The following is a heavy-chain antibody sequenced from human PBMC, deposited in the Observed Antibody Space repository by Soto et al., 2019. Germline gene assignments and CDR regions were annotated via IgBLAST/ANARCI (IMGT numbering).Heavy chain of an antibody. D-gene: IGHD1-26*01. CDR2: IFPNGRDK. CDR3: AREDEHGSNCALAY. V-gene: IGHV3-30*13. J-gene: IGHJ4*02. CDR1: GFNFNTYF. Sequence: QVQLVQSGGGVVQPGRSLRLSCAASGFNFNTYFMHWVRQAPGKGLEWVAMIFPNGRDKEYADSVKCRFTISRDNSNTRMYLQMDSLRPEDMAVYYCAREDEHGSNCALAYWGQGALVTVSS.